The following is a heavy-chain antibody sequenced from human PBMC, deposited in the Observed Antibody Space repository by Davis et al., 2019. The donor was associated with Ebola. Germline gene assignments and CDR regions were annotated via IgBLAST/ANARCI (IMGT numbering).Heavy chain of an antibody. V-gene: IGHV3-74*03. J-gene: IGHJ6*04. Sequence: GESLKISCAASGFTFSNHRMHWIRQGPGKGLEWVSRITPGGTTTLYAESAEGRFTISRDNAKNTLYRQMNSLRAGDTAVYYCARDLVVVTAKGGGMDVWGKGTTVTVSS. CDR1: GFTFSNHR. CDR2: ITPGGTTT. D-gene: IGHD2-15*01. CDR3: ARDLVVVTAKGGGMDV.